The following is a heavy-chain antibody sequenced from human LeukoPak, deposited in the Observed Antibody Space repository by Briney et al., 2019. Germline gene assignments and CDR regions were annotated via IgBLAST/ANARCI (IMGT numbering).Heavy chain of an antibody. V-gene: IGHV1-2*06. J-gene: IGHJ4*02. CDR3: AKRGYSGYDSFFDY. CDR2: INPNSGGT. Sequence: ASVKVSCKASGYTFTGYYMHWVRQAPGQGLEWMGRINPNSGGTNYAQKFQGRVTITTDESTSTAYMELSSLRSEDTAVYYCAKRGYSGYDSFFDYWGQGTLVTVSS. D-gene: IGHD5-12*01. CDR1: GYTFTGYY.